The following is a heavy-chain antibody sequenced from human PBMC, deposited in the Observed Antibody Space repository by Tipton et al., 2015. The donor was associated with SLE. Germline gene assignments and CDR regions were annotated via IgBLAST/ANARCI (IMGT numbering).Heavy chain of an antibody. Sequence: TLSLTCTVSSGSISSAGYYWSWIRQHPGKGLEWIGYIYSGGTTYYNPSLKGRLTISLDTSEKQFSLKLSSVTSADTAVDYCARYYYDSTGDCLFDSWGQGTLVTVSS. V-gene: IGHV4-31*03. CDR2: IYSGGTT. J-gene: IGHJ4*02. CDR1: SGSISSAGYY. D-gene: IGHD3-22*01. CDR3: ARYYYDSTGDCLFDS.